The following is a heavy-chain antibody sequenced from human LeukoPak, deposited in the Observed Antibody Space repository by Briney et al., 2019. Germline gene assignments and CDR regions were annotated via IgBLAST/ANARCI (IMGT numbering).Heavy chain of an antibody. CDR2: IYHTGST. V-gene: IGHV4-59*02. CDR3: ARSFRNPILLWFGELFFDY. CDR1: GGSVSDYY. Sequence: SETLSLTCTISGGSVSDYYWSWIRQSPGKGLEWIGYIYHTGSTSYSPSLKSRVTISADTSQNQFSLKLSSVTAADTAVYYCARSFRNPILLWFGELFFDYWGQGTLVTVSS. J-gene: IGHJ4*02. D-gene: IGHD3-10*01.